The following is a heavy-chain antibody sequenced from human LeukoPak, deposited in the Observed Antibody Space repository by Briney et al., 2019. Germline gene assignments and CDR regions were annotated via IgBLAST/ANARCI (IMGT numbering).Heavy chain of an antibody. J-gene: IGHJ3*02. D-gene: IGHD1-26*01. CDR1: GFTFSSYW. CDR3: AKEPVGEDAFDI. CDR2: IYSDGST. Sequence: GGSLRLSCAASGFTFSSYWMSWVRQAPGKGLEWVSVIYSDGSTYYADSVKGRFTISRDNSKNTLYLQMNSLRAEDTAVYYCAKEPVGEDAFDIWGQGTMVTVSS. V-gene: IGHV3-23*03.